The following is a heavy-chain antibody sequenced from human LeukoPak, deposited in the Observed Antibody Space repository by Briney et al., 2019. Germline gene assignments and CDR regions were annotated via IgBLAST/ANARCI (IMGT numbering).Heavy chain of an antibody. CDR3: ARGGLSKFDY. CDR2: IYYSGST. D-gene: IGHD3-16*01. V-gene: IGHV4-59*01. J-gene: IGHJ4*02. CDR1: GGSISNYY. Sequence: SETLSLTCTVSGGSISNYYWSWIWQPPGKGLEWIGYIYYSGSTKYNPSLKSRVTISVDTSKNQFSLKLSSVTAADTAVYYCARGGLSKFDYWGQGTLVAVSS.